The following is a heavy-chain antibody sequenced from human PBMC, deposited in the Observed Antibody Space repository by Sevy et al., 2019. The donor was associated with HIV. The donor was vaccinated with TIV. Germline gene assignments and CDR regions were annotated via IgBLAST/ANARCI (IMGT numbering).Heavy chain of an antibody. J-gene: IGHJ4*02. D-gene: IGHD6-13*01. Sequence: GGSLRLSCTASGFTFSNFGMHWVRQVPGKGLEWVTFIRYDGSDKYYAASVKGRFTISRDDSKNTLYLQMDSLRPEDTAIYYCAKDLAVPGRRYFDYWGQGTLVTVSS. CDR3: AKDLAVPGRRYFDY. CDR2: IRYDGSDK. CDR1: GFTFSNFG. V-gene: IGHV3-30*02.